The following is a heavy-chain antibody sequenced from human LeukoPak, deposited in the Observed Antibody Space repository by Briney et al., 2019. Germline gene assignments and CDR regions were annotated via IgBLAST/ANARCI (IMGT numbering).Heavy chain of an antibody. D-gene: IGHD1-26*01. J-gene: IGHJ3*02. Sequence: GGSLRLSCAASGFTFSSSNMHWVRQAQGKGREWGSFISGTSTDIIYADSVKGRFSISRDIGRKSLYLQMNSLSDEDPAVYYCARGGGRSYSDAFDIWGQGTVVTVSS. CDR1: GFTFSSSN. V-gene: IGHV3-48*02. CDR3: ARGGGRSYSDAFDI. CDR2: ISGTSTDI.